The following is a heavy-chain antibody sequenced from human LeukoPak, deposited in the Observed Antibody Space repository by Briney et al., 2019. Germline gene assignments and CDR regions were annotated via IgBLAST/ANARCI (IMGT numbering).Heavy chain of an antibody. J-gene: IGHJ4*02. CDR1: GFTVSSNS. CDR3: AKGGEYDILTGYRRSRLLGDY. D-gene: IGHD3-9*01. CDR2: IYSDNT. Sequence: GGSLRLSCTVSGFTVSSNSMSWVRQAPGKGLEWVSFIYSDNTHYSDSVKGRFTISRDNSKNTLNLQMNSLRTEDTAVYYCAKGGEYDILTGYRRSRLLGDYWGQGTLVTVSS. V-gene: IGHV3-66*03.